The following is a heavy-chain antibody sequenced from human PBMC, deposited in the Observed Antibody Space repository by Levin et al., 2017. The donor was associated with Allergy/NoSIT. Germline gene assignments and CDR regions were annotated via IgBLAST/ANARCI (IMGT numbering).Heavy chain of an antibody. CDR1: GGSISDDSYY. Sequence: GSLRLSCTVSGGSISDDSYYWAWVRQPPGKGLEWVGSIYYDVSAYYNPSLKTRLTISVDTSKNQFSLRVNSVTAADTAVYYCAGEPNSPYYYHYGLDVWGPGTTVTVSS. CDR2: IYYDVSA. D-gene: IGHD2/OR15-2a*01. CDR3: AGEPNSPYYYHYGLDV. J-gene: IGHJ6*02. V-gene: IGHV4-39*07.